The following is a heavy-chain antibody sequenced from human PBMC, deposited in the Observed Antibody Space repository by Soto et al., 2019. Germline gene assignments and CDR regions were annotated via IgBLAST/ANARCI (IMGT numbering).Heavy chain of an antibody. CDR2: IYHSGTT. D-gene: IGHD2-8*01. CDR1: GGSVSTYY. CDR3: ARYVGYCPSGNCHLDY. V-gene: IGHV4-59*08. J-gene: IGHJ4*02. Sequence: SETLSLTCTVSGGSVSTYYWSWIRQPPGKGLEWIGHIYHSGTTNYNPSLKSRVTISIDTSKNQFSLKLTSVTDADTAVYYCARYVGYCPSGNCHLDYWGQGTLVTVSS.